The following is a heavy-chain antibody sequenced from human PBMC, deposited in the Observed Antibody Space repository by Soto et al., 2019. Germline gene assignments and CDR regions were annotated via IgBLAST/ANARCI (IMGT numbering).Heavy chain of an antibody. CDR2: IWYDGSNK. CDR3: ARDPMTTVSTALAY. V-gene: IGHV3-33*01. CDR1: GVTFSSYG. J-gene: IGHJ4*02. D-gene: IGHD4-4*01. Sequence: QVQLVESGGGVVQPGRSLRLSCAASGVTFSSYGMHWVRQAPGKGLEWVAGIWYDGSNKYYADSVKGRFTITRDNSKNTLHLQMNSLRAEDTAVYYCARDPMTTVSTALAYWGQGTLVTVST.